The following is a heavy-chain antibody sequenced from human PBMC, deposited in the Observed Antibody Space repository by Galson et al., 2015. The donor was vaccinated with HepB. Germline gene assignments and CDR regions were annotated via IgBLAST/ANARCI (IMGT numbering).Heavy chain of an antibody. CDR2: ISYDGVNK. Sequence: SLRLSCAASGFTFSSYGMHWVRQAPGKGLEWVAVISYDGVNKYYADSVKGRFTISRDNSKNTLYLQMNSLRAEDTAVYYCAKYRGRSGSYDYWGQGTLVTVSS. J-gene: IGHJ4*02. V-gene: IGHV3-30*18. CDR3: AKYRGRSGSYDY. CDR1: GFTFSSYG. D-gene: IGHD1-26*01.